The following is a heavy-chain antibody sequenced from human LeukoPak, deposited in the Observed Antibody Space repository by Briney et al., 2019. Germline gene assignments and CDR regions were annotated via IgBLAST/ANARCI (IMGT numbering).Heavy chain of an antibody. Sequence: AASVEVSCKASGYTFTGYYMHWVRQAPGQGLEWMGWINPNSGGTNYAQKFQGRVTMTRDTSISTAYMELSRLRSDDTAVYYCARDPPRAGGYYFDYWGQGTLVTVSS. CDR1: GYTFTGYY. CDR3: ARDPPRAGGYYFDY. J-gene: IGHJ4*02. CDR2: INPNSGGT. V-gene: IGHV1-2*02. D-gene: IGHD2-15*01.